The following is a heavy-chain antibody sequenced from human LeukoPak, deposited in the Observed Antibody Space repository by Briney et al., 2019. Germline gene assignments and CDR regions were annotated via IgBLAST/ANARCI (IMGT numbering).Heavy chain of an antibody. CDR2: IIPIFGTA. Sequence: SVKVSCKASGGTFSSYAISWVRQAPGQGLEWMGGIIPIFGTANYAQKFQGRVTITADESTSTAYMELSSLRSEDTAVYYCARVGFRRDGYNFNYYMDVWGKGTTVTVS. CDR3: ARVGFRRDGYNFNYYMDV. V-gene: IGHV1-69*13. J-gene: IGHJ6*03. CDR1: GGTFSSYA. D-gene: IGHD5-24*01.